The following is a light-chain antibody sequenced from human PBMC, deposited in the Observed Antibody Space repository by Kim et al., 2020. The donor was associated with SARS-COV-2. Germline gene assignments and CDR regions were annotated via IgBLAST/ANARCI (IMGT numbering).Light chain of an antibody. V-gene: IGLV3-21*04. CDR1: NIGRDT. Sequence: PGKRARIADGGKNIGRDTVHWYQQRPGQAPVLVIYHDSDRPSGIPQRFSGSNSGDTATLTISRVEAGDEADYYCQVWDATGDHHWVFGGGTQLTVL. CDR3: QVWDATGDHHWV. CDR2: HDS. J-gene: IGLJ3*02.